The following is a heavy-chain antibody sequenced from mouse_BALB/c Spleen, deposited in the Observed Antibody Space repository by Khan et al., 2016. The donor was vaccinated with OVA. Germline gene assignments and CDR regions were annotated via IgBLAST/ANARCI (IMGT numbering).Heavy chain of an antibody. Sequence: VQLKQSGTELVRPGASVRLSCTASGFNIKDYYIHWVKQRPDQGLEWIGWIDPENGNTVYDPKFQGKASITAEPSSDTAYLQLSSLTSEDTAVYYCPRSILLYFDCWGQGTTLTVSS. CDR1: GFNIKDYY. D-gene: IGHD2-3*01. CDR2: IDPENGNT. J-gene: IGHJ2*01. V-gene: IGHV14-1*02. CDR3: PRSILLYFDC.